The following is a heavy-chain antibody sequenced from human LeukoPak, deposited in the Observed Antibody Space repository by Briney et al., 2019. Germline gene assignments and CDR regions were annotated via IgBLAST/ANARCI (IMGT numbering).Heavy chain of an antibody. V-gene: IGHV3-30-3*01. J-gene: IGHJ4*02. CDR3: TTERWDSSRHLYYFDY. CDR1: GFTFSSYA. D-gene: IGHD6-13*01. CDR2: ISYDGSNK. Sequence: GRSLRLSCAASGFTFSSYAMHWVRQAPGKGLEWVAVISYDGSNKYYADSAKGRFTISRDNSKNTLFLEVNSLKIEDTAVYHCTTERWDSSRHLYYFDYWGQGALVTVSS.